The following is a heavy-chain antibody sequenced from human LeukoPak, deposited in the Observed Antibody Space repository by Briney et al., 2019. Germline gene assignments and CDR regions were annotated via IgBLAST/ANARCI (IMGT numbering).Heavy chain of an antibody. J-gene: IGHJ4*02. CDR2: INHSGST. D-gene: IGHD3-16*01. CDR3: ARDGVSWPIPKPFDY. Sequence: SETLSLTCAVYGGSFSGYYWSWIRQPPGKGLEWIGEINHSGSTNYNPSLKSRVTISVDTSKNQFSLKLSSVTAADTAVYYCARDGVSWPIPKPFDYWGQGTLVTVSS. CDR1: GGSFSGYY. V-gene: IGHV4-34*01.